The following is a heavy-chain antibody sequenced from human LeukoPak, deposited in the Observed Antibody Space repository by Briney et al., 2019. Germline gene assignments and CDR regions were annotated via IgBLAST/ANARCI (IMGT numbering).Heavy chain of an antibody. CDR2: ISSSSSYI. J-gene: IGHJ4*02. D-gene: IGHD2-15*01. Sequence: GGSLRLSCAASGFTFSSYSMNWVRQAPGKGLEWVSSISSSSSYIYYADSAKGRFTISRDNAKNSLYLQMNSLRVEDTAVYYCARTEGKLYLDNWGQGTLVTVSS. V-gene: IGHV3-21*01. CDR1: GFTFSSYS. CDR3: ARTEGKLYLDN.